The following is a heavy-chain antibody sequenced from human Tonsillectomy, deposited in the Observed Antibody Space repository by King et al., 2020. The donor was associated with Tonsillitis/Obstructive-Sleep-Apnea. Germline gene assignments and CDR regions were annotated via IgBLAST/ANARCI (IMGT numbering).Heavy chain of an antibody. J-gene: IGHJ3*02. CDR2: ISYDGSNK. CDR3: AKVAKLWLTDAFDI. V-gene: IGHV3-30*18. CDR1: GFTFSSYG. D-gene: IGHD3-10*01. Sequence: VQLVESGGGVVQPGRSLRLSCAASGFTFSSYGMHWVRQAPGKGLEWVAVISYDGSNKYYADSVKGRFTISRDNSKNTLYLQMNSLRAEDTAVYYCAKVAKLWLTDAFDIWGQGTMVPVSS.